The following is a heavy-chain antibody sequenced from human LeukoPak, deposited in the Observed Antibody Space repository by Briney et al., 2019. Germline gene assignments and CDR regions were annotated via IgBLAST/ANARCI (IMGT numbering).Heavy chain of an antibody. CDR1: GYTFTDYY. CDR3: ARWVTYYYDSSGYGSYYYYMDV. Sequence: ASVKVSCKASGYTFTDYYIHWVRQAPGQGLEWMGWINPNSGGTNYAQKFQGRVTVARDTSIRTAYMELSRLRSDDTAVYYCARWVTYYYDSSGYGSYYYYMDVWGKGTTVTISS. J-gene: IGHJ6*03. D-gene: IGHD3-22*01. V-gene: IGHV1-2*02. CDR2: INPNSGGT.